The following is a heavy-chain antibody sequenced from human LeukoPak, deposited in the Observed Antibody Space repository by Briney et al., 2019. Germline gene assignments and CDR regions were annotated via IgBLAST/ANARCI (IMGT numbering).Heavy chain of an antibody. CDR1: GGTFSSYA. CDR3: ARDYYGSGTYYKPFDY. J-gene: IGHJ4*02. V-gene: IGHV1-69*13. Sequence: SVKVSCKASGGTFSSYAISWVRQAPGQGLEWMGGIIPIFGTTNCAQKFQGRVTITADESTSTAYMELSSLRSEDTAVYYCARDYYGSGTYYKPFDYWGQGTLVTVSS. D-gene: IGHD3-10*01. CDR2: IIPIFGTT.